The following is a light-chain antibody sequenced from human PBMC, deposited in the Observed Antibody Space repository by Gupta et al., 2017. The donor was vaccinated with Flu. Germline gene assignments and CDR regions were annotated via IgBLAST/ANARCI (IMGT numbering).Light chain of an antibody. J-gene: IGKJ3*01. V-gene: IGKV3-20*01. CDR2: GAS. Sequence: EIVLTQSPGTLSLSPGERATLSCRASQSVSSSSLAWHQQRPGQAPRLLIFGASSRATGIPDRFSGGGSGTDFILTISRLEPEDFAVYYCQQYGNSPFTFGHGTKVDIK. CDR3: QQYGNSPFT. CDR1: QSVSSSS.